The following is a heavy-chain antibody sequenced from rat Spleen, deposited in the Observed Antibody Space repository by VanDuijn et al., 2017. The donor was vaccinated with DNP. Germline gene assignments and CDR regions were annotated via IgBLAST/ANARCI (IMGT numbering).Heavy chain of an antibody. CDR3: AIQLGVFDY. J-gene: IGHJ2*01. CDR1: GFSITNNFK. CDR2: VTNAGST. D-gene: IGHD5-1*01. V-gene: IGHV3-3*01. Sequence: EVQLQESGPGLVKPSQSLSLTCSVTGFSITNNFKWNWIRKFPGNKLEWMGYVTNAGSTNYNPSLESRISITTDTSKNQFFLQVNSVATEDTATYYCAIQLGVFDYWGQGVMVTVSS.